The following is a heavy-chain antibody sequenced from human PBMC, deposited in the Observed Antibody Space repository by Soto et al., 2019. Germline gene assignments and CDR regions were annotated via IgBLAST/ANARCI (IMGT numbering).Heavy chain of an antibody. J-gene: IGHJ6*03. CDR2: ISSNGVGT. V-gene: IGHV3-64*01. CDR1: GFTRSDYA. Sequence: GGSLRLSCAASGFTRSDYAMDWVRQAPGKGLEYVSGISSNGVGTYYANSVQGRFTISRDNSKNTVYLQMGSLRPEDMAVYYCARRARPDFYYMDVWGKGTTVTVSS. CDR3: ARRARPDFYYMDV. D-gene: IGHD6-6*01.